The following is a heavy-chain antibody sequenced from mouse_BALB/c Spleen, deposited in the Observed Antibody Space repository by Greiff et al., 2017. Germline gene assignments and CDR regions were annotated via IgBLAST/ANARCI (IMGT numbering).Heavy chain of an antibody. CDR3: ATGDYYGSSFDV. CDR1: GYAFTNYL. J-gene: IGHJ1*01. Sequence: QVQLQQSGAELVRPGTSVKVSCKASGYAFTNYLIEWVKQRPGQGLEWIGVINPGSGGTNYNEKFKGKATLTADKSSSTAYMQLSSLTSDDSAVYCCATGDYYGSSFDVWGAGTTVTVSS. D-gene: IGHD1-1*01. V-gene: IGHV1-54*01. CDR2: INPGSGGT.